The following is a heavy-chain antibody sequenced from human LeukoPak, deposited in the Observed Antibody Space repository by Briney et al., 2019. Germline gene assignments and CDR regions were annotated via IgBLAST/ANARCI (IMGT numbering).Heavy chain of an antibody. CDR1: GYTSTSYW. J-gene: IGHJ4*02. CDR3: ARQGSSGYNDY. CDR2: IYPGDSDT. Sequence: GESLKIPGKGSGYTSTSYWIGGVRQLPGKGREGMGIIYPGDSDTRYSPSFQGQVTISADKSNSTAYLQWSSLKASDTDMYYCARQGSSGYNDYWGQGTLVTVSS. D-gene: IGHD3-22*01. V-gene: IGHV5-51*01.